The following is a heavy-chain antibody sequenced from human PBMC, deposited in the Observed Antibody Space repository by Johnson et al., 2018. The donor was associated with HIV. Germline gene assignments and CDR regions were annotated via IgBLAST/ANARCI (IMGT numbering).Heavy chain of an antibody. CDR3: TTDGDCGSSYGYGAFDI. J-gene: IGHJ3*02. D-gene: IGHD5-18*01. V-gene: IGHV3-30-3*01. CDR2: ISYDGSNK. Sequence: QVQLVESGGGVVQPGRSLRLSCAASGFTFSSYAMHWVRQAPGKGLEWVAVISYDGSNKYYADSVKGRFTISRDNSKNRRYLQMNSLRAEDTAVYYCTTDGDCGSSYGYGAFDIWGQGTMVTVSS. CDR1: GFTFSSYA.